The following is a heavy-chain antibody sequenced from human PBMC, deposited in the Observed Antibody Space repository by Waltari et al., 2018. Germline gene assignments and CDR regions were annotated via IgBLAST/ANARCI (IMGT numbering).Heavy chain of an antibody. CDR1: GFTFSGST. CDR2: SRSKPNNYAT. D-gene: IGHD6-13*01. Sequence: EVQVVESGGGLVQPGGSLKLSCATSGFTFSGSTIHWVRQTSGKGLEWICRSRSKPNNYATSYTASVEGRFTISRDDSENTAYLQMSSLMTEDTAVYYCTGGAVTGTDFWGQGTLVTVSS. V-gene: IGHV3-73*01. J-gene: IGHJ4*02. CDR3: TGGAVTGTDF.